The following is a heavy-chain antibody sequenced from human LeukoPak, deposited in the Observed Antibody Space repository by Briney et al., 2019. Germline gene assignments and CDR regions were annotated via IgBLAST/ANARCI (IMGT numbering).Heavy chain of an antibody. V-gene: IGHV3-15*01. CDR3: IAHFPYFYGFDV. CDR1: GFTIGTAW. CDR2: IKSEGEGATT. J-gene: IGHJ6*04. Sequence: GGSLRLSCVSSGFTIGTAWMSWVRQAPGKGLEWLGHIKSEGEGATTDYAAPAKGRFAISRDDSKNMIYLQMSSLKIDDTAIYYCIAHFPYFYGFDVWGKGTTVTVSS. D-gene: IGHD3-3*02.